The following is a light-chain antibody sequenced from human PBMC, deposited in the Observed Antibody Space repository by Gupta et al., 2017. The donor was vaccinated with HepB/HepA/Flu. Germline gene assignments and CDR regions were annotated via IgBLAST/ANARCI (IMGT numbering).Light chain of an antibody. Sequence: QSALTQPASVSGSPGQSITISCTGTSSDVGGYNYVSWYQQHPGKAPKLMMYDVTNRPSGVSNRFSGSKSGNKASLNISGLQAEDEADYYCSSYASNGDVLFGGGTKLTVL. J-gene: IGLJ2*01. CDR1: SSDVGGYNY. CDR2: DVT. CDR3: SSYASNGDVL. V-gene: IGLV2-14*03.